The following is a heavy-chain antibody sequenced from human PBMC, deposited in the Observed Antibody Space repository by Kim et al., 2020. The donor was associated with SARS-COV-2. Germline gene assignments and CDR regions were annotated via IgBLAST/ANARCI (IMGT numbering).Heavy chain of an antibody. CDR1: GGSFSGYY. CDR3: ARAPIELVAPSTPTPVADDGFDY. Sequence: SETLSLTCAVYGGSFSGYYWSWIRQPPGKGLEWIGEINHSGSTNYNPSLKSRVTISVDTSKNQFSLKLSSVTAADTAVYYCARAPIELVAPSTPTPVADDGFDYWGQGTLVTVSS. V-gene: IGHV4-34*01. D-gene: IGHD2-8*02. CDR2: INHSGST. J-gene: IGHJ4*02.